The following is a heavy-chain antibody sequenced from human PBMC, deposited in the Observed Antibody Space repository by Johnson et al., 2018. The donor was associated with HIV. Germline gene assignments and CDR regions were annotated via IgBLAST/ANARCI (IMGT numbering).Heavy chain of an antibody. CDR3: AKGRSGGSGAFDI. CDR2: IRYDESNI. Sequence: QVQLVESGGGVVQPGTSLRLSCAASGFTFSSYAMHWVRQAPGKGLEWVAFIRYDESNIYYADSVKGRFIIPSDNSKNTLYVQMNRLRPEDTAAYFCAKGRSGGSGAFDIWGQGTVVTVSS. D-gene: IGHD3-10*01. CDR1: GFTFSSYA. V-gene: IGHV3-30*02. J-gene: IGHJ3*02.